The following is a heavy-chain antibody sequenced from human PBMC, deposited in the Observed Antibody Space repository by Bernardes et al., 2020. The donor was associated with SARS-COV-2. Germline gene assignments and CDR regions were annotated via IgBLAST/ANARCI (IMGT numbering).Heavy chain of an antibody. J-gene: IGHJ3*01. Sequence: SETLSLTCAVSGDSIANGGYSWSWIRQPPGKGLEWIGYIYHSGNSYYNPSLTSRITISIDTSRNQFSLRLSSVTAADTAFYYCARGDYSDAFHVWGQGTMVTVSS. D-gene: IGHD3-16*01. CDR2: IYHSGNS. CDR3: ARGDYSDAFHV. CDR1: GDSIANGGYS. V-gene: IGHV4-30-2*01.